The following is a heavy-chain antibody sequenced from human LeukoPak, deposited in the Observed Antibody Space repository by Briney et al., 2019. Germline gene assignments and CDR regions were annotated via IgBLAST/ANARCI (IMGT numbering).Heavy chain of an antibody. D-gene: IGHD7-27*01. CDR2: INHSGST. V-gene: IGHV4-34*01. CDR3: ARDYLGSGWFDP. CDR1: GGSFSGYY. Sequence: SETLSLTCAVYGGSFSGYYGSWIRQPPGKGLEWIGEINHSGSTNYNPSLKSRVTISVDTSKNQFSLKLSSVTAADTAVYYCARDYLGSGWFDPWGQGTLVTVSS. J-gene: IGHJ5*02.